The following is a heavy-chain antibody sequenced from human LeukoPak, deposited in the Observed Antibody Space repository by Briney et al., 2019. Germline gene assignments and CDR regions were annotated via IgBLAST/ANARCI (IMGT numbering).Heavy chain of an antibody. D-gene: IGHD3-10*01. CDR2: IYHSGST. CDR3: ARGEYGSVDY. Sequence: SETLSLTCAVSGGSISSGGYSWSWIRQPPGKGLEWIGYIYHSGSTYYNPSLKSRVTISVDRSKNQSSLKLSSVTAADTAVYYCARGEYGSVDYWGQGTLVTVSS. V-gene: IGHV4-30-2*01. CDR1: GGSISSGGYS. J-gene: IGHJ4*02.